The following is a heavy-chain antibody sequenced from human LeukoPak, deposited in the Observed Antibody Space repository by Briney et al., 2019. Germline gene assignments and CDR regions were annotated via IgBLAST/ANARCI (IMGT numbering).Heavy chain of an antibody. CDR2: INHSGST. D-gene: IGHD6-19*01. V-gene: IGHV4-34*01. J-gene: IGHJ5*02. CDR3: ASRIAVADGSCFDP. CDR1: GGSFSVYY. Sequence: PSETLSLTCAVYGGSFSVYYWSWIRQPPGKGLEWIGEINHSGSTNYNPSLKSRVTISVDTSKNQFSLKLSSVTAADTAVYYCASRIAVADGSCFDPWGQGTLVTVSS.